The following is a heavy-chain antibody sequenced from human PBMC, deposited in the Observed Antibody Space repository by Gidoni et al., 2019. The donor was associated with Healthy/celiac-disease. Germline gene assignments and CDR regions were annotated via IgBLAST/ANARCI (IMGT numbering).Heavy chain of an antibody. CDR1: GYTFTGYY. J-gene: IGHJ5*02. V-gene: IGHV1-2*02. D-gene: IGHD3-22*01. Sequence: QVQLVQSGAEVKKPGASVKVSCKASGYTFTGYYMHWVRQAPGQGLEWMGWINPNSGGTNYAQKFQGRVTMTRDTSISTAYMELSRLRSDDTAVYYCARVTYYYDSSGYYLWFDPWGQGTLVTVSS. CDR2: INPNSGGT. CDR3: ARVTYYYDSSGYYLWFDP.